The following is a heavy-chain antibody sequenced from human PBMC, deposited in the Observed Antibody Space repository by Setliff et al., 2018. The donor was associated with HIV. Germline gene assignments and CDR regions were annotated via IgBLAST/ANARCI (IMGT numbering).Heavy chain of an antibody. CDR1: GYTFTSYP. V-gene: IGHV1-2*06. CDR3: ARGAAGLDYYYYYYMDV. CDR2: INPNSGGT. D-gene: IGHD6-19*01. Sequence: ASVKVSCKASGYTFTSYPMHWVRQAPGQGLEWMGRINPNSGGTNYAQKFQGRVTMTRDTSISTAYMELSRLRSDDTAVYYCARGAAGLDYYYYYYMDVWGKGTTVTVSS. J-gene: IGHJ6*03.